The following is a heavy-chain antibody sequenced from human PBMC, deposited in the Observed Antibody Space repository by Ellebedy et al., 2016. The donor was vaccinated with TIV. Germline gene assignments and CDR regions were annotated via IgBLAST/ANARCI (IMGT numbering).Heavy chain of an antibody. J-gene: IGHJ4*02. V-gene: IGHV3-23*01. CDR3: ARGKSGTYIHHAFDC. CDR2: FGVSGDST. CDR1: GFTFSSYA. Sequence: PGGSLRLSCAPSGFTFSSYAMSWVRQAPGKGLEWVSGFGVSGDSTYYADSVKGRFTISRDNSKNTLYLQMNSLRAEDTAMYYCARGKSGTYIHHAFDCWGQGTLVTVSS. D-gene: IGHD1-14*01.